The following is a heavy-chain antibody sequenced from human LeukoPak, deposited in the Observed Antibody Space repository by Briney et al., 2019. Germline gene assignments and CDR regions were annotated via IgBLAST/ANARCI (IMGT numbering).Heavy chain of an antibody. Sequence: GGSLRLSCAASEFTFSSEWMHWDRQAPGRGLVWISHIDGNGRTTNYGDSVRGRFTVSRDNAKNTLYLQMNSLRAEDTAVYYCARDVPRTSGPWGQGTLVTVSS. J-gene: IGHJ5*02. CDR2: IDGNGRTT. CDR3: ARDVPRTSGP. V-gene: IGHV3-74*01. D-gene: IGHD3-10*01. CDR1: EFTFSSEW.